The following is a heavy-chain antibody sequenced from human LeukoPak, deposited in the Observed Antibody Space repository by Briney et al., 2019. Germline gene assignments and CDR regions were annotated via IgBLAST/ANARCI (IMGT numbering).Heavy chain of an antibody. CDR3: AKDYCTGTNCYGDY. V-gene: IGHV3-23*01. J-gene: IGHJ4*02. CDR1: GFTFSNYA. CDR2: VSAGGGDT. Sequence: GGSLTLSCAASGFTFSNYAMTWVRQAPGKGLEWVSAVSAGGGDTYYADSVKGRFTISRDNSKSTLYLQMNSLRAEDTAVYYCAKDYCTGTNCYGDYWGKGTVVPVSS. D-gene: IGHD2-2*01.